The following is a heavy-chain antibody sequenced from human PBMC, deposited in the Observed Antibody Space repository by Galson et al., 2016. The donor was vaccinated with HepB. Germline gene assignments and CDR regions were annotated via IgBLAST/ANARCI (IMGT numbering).Heavy chain of an antibody. CDR1: GFIFGDYA. CDR2: IRAKTYGGTI. J-gene: IGHJ4*02. D-gene: IGHD2-15*01. CDR3: TRHREKWSTYFHN. V-gene: IGHV3-49*04. Sequence: SLRLSCASSGFIFGDYAMSWVRQAPGKGLEWLAFIRAKTYGGTIEYAASVEGRFTISRDDSKNIAYLQMNSLKTEDTAVYSCTRHREKWSTYFHNWGQGTLVTVSP.